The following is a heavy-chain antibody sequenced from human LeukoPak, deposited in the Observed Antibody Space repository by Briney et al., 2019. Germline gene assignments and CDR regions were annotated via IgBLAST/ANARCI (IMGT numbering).Heavy chain of an antibody. V-gene: IGHV2-5*02. CDR3: TNISTTVTTQ. J-gene: IGHJ4*02. Sequence: SGPTLVNPTQTLTLTCTFSGFSLTTKGVGVGWVRHPPSNALGCLALFYWDEDKRFTISRTSTLNITKQPIKNQVVHTMTNMDPADTATDYCTNISTTVTTQWGQGTLVIVSS. CDR1: GFSLTTKGVG. CDR2: FYWDEDK. D-gene: IGHD4-17*01.